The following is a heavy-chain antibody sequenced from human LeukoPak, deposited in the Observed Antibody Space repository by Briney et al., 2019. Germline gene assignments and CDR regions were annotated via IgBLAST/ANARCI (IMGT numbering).Heavy chain of an antibody. CDR1: GYTFTSYG. CDR3: ARGSSSWYYFYCYGMDV. D-gene: IGHD6-13*01. V-gene: IGHV1-18*01. CDR2: ISAYNGNT. Sequence: ASVKVSCKASGYTFTSYGISWVRQAPGQGLEWMGWISAYNGNTNYAQKLQGRVTMTTDTSTSTAYMELRSLRSDDTAVYYCARGSSSWYYFYCYGMDVWGQGTTVTVSS. J-gene: IGHJ6*02.